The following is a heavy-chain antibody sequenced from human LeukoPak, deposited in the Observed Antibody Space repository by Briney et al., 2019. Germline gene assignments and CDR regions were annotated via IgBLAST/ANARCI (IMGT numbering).Heavy chain of an antibody. Sequence: QPGGSLRLSCAASGFTFRGFAMSWVRQAPGKGLEWVSGIIGSGRTTFYADSVKGRLTISRDNSKNTLYLQMNSLRAEDTAIYYCAKKEGDTYFSWYMDVWGKGTTVTVSS. CDR3: AKKEGDTYFSWYMDV. V-gene: IGHV3-23*01. CDR1: GFTFRGFA. J-gene: IGHJ6*03. D-gene: IGHD2-21*01. CDR2: IIGSGRTT.